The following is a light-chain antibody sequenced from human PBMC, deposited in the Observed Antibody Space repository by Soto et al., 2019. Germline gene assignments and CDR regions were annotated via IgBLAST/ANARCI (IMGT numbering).Light chain of an antibody. CDR1: QGISSY. J-gene: IGKJ1*01. CDR2: AAS. CDR3: QQYYSYPWT. V-gene: IGKV1-8*01. Sequence: IQMTQSPSSLSSSVGDIFTITCRASQGISSYLAWYQQKPGKAPKLLIYAASTLQSGVPSRFSGSGSGTDFTLTISCLQSEDFATYYCQQYYSYPWTFGQGTKVDIK.